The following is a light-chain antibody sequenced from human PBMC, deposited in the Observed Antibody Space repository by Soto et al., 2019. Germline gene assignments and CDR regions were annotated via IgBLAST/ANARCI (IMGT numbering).Light chain of an antibody. CDR1: QSISTW. V-gene: IGKV1-5*01. CDR2: DAS. CDR3: QQYNNWPPWT. J-gene: IGKJ1*01. Sequence: DIQLTQSPSTLSASVGDRVSITCRASQSISTWLAWYQQKPGKAPKLLIFDASSLESRVSSRFSGRGSGTQFTLTISSLQPDDFAVYYCQQYNNWPPWTFGQGTKVEIK.